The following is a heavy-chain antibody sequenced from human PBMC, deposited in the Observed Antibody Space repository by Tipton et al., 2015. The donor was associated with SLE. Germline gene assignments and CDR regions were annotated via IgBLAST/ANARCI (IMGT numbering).Heavy chain of an antibody. Sequence: TLSLTCTVSGGSISSYYWSWIRQPAGKGLEWIGHIYTSGSTNYNPSLKSRVTISVDTSKNQFSLKLSSVTAADTAVYYCARDLNYYYGSGSYIPYYYYYGMDVWGQGTTVTVSS. CDR1: GGSISSYY. J-gene: IGHJ6*02. CDR2: IYTSGST. CDR3: ARDLNYYYGSGSYIPYYYYYGMDV. D-gene: IGHD3-10*01. V-gene: IGHV4-4*07.